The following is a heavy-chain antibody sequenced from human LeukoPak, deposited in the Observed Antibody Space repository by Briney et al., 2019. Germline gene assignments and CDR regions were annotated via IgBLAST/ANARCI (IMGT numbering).Heavy chain of an antibody. D-gene: IGHD6-19*01. CDR2: INPSGGST. V-gene: IGHV1-46*01. J-gene: IGHJ6*02. Sequence: ASVKVSCKASGYTFTSYYMHWVRPAPGQGLEWMGIINPSGGSTSYAQKFQGRVNMTRDTSTSKVYMELSSLRSEDTAVYYCARDRVAGTRAYYYYYCGMDVWGQGTTVTVSS. CDR1: GYTFTSYY. CDR3: ARDRVAGTRAYYYYYCGMDV.